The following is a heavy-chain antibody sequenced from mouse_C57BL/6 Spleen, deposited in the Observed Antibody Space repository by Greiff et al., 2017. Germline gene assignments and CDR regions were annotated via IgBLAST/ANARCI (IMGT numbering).Heavy chain of an antibody. CDR1: GYTFTSYW. D-gene: IGHD2-3*01. CDR3: AREVYDGYSFAY. Sequence: VQLQQPGAELVKPGASVKLSCKASGYTFTSYWMHWVKQRPGQGLEWIGMIHPNSGSTNYNEKFKSKATLTVDKSSSTAYMQLSSLTSEDSAVYYCAREVYDGYSFAYWGQGTLVTVSA. J-gene: IGHJ3*01. CDR2: IHPNSGST. V-gene: IGHV1-64*01.